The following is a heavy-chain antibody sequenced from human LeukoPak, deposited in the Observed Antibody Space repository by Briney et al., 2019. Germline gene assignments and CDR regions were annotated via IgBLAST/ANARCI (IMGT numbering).Heavy chain of an antibody. CDR1: GFTFGEYA. V-gene: IGHV3-49*04. J-gene: IGHJ4*01. CDR3: TRGDDYGDY. CDR2: IRSKAYGGTT. D-gene: IGHD4-17*01. Sequence: SLTLSCTASGFTFGEYAMTWVRQAPGKGLQWVGSIRSKAYGGTTEYAASVKGRFSISRDNSKSIAYLEMNSLKTEDTAFYYCTRGDDYGDYWGHENLVSVSS.